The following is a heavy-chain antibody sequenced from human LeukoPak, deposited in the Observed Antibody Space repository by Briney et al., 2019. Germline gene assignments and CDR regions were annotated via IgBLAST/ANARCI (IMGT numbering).Heavy chain of an antibody. CDR2: INHSGST. V-gene: IGHV4-34*01. J-gene: IGHJ4*02. CDR3: ARGARIEVVVVAATLAYYFDY. Sequence: SETLSLTCAVYGGSFSGYYWSWIRQPPGKGLEWIGEINHSGSTNHNPSLKSRVTISVDTSKNQFSLKLSSVTAADTAVYYCARGARIEVVVVAATLAYYFDYWGQGTLVTVSS. CDR1: GGSFSGYY. D-gene: IGHD2-15*01.